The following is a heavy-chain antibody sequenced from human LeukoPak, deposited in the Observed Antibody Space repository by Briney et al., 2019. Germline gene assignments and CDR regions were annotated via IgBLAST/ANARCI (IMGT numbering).Heavy chain of an antibody. CDR2: MNPNSGDT. V-gene: IGHV1-8*01. CDR1: GYTFTSYD. D-gene: IGHD3-10*01. CDR3: ARGGFGSGSHFDY. Sequence: GASVKVSCKASGYTFTSYDINWVRQATGQGLEWMGWMNPNSGDTGYVQKFQGRVTMTRSTSISTVYMELTSLRSEDTAIYYCARGGFGSGSHFDYWGQGTLVTVSS. J-gene: IGHJ4*02.